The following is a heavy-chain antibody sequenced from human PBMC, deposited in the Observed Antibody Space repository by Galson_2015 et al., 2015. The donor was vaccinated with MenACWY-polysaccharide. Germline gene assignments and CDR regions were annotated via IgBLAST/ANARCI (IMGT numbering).Heavy chain of an antibody. D-gene: IGHD2-2*01. CDR3: AIEGSRIVCHAYDS. V-gene: IGHV3-33*01. Sequence: SLRLSCAASGSRFSNSGMNWVRQAPGKGLEWVAVIQYDGSNKEYAASVKGRFTISRDNSKTPVFLEMNTLGVEDTAVYYCAIEGSRIVCHAYDSWGQGTMVTVSS. CDR2: IQYDGSNK. J-gene: IGHJ3*02. CDR1: GSRFSNSG.